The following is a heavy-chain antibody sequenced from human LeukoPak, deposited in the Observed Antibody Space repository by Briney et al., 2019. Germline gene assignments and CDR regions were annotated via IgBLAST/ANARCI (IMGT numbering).Heavy chain of an antibody. J-gene: IGHJ4*02. CDR2: TNPNSGGT. CDR1: GYTFTGYH. D-gene: IGHD3-10*01. V-gene: IGHV1-2*06. CDR3: ARVRTGSGTDGIYFDY. Sequence: ASVKVSCKTSGYTFTGYHMHWVRQAPGQGLEWMGRTNPNSGGTDYAQKFQGRVTMTRDTSISTAYMELSRLRSDDTAVYYCARVRTGSGTDGIYFDYWGQGTLVTVSS.